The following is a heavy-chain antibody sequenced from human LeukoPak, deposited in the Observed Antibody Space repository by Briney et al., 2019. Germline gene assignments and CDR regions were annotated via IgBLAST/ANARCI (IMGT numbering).Heavy chain of an antibody. CDR1: GGSISNFY. J-gene: IGHJ5*02. V-gene: IGHV4-59*08. CDR2: IFYSGSA. CDR3: ARGNDWYYP. D-gene: IGHD2-21*02. Sequence: SETLALTCTVSGGSISNFYWSWIRQPPGKGLEWIGYIFYSGSANYNPSLKSRVTISVHTSKNQFSLRLTSVTAADTAVYYCARGNDWYYPWGQGTLVTVCS.